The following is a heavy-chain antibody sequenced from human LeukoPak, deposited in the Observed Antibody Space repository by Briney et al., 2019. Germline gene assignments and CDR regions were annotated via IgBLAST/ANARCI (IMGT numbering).Heavy chain of an antibody. D-gene: IGHD6-13*01. CDR3: ARQFTAGRNWFDP. Sequence: SETLSLTCTVSGGSISSYYWSWIRQPPGKGLEWIGYIYYSGSTNYNPSLKSRVTKSVDTSKNQFSLKLSSVTAADTAVYYCARQFTAGRNWFDPWGQGTLVTVSS. J-gene: IGHJ5*02. CDR2: IYYSGST. CDR1: GGSISSYY. V-gene: IGHV4-59*08.